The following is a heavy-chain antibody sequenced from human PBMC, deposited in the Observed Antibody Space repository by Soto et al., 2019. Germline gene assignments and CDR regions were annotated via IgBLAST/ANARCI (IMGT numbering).Heavy chain of an antibody. V-gene: IGHV4-61*01. Sequence: PSETLSLTCTVSGGSVSSESHYWSWIRQTPGKGLEWIGYIYYTGSTNYNPSLKGRVTMSVDTSRDQVSLRLRSVTRADTAVYYCARDKSDFSSGYYYYAMELWGQGTKVTVSS. CDR3: ARDKSDFSSGYYYYAMEL. CDR2: IYYTGST. D-gene: IGHD3-3*01. J-gene: IGHJ6*02. CDR1: GGSVSSESHY.